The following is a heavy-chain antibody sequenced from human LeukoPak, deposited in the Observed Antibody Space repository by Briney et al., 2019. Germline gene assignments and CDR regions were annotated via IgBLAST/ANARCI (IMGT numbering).Heavy chain of an antibody. CDR1: GFTFSGYA. Sequence: GGSLRLSCAASGFTFSGYAMNWVRQAPGKGLEWVSTISGSGGVTYYPDSVRGRFTISRDNSKNTLHLQMDSLRAEDTAIYYCAKWPEGATPKFHYWGQGTLVTVSS. J-gene: IGHJ4*02. CDR3: AKWPEGATPKFHY. D-gene: IGHD1-26*01. CDR2: ISGSGGVT. V-gene: IGHV3-23*01.